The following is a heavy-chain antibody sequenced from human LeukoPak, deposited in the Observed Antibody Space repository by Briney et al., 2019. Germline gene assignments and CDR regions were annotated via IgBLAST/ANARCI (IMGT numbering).Heavy chain of an antibody. CDR2: ISSGSSYI. J-gene: IGHJ4*02. CDR1: GFTFNIYS. D-gene: IGHD3-22*01. Sequence: GGSLRLSCAASGFTFNIYSMNWVRQAPGKGLEWVSSISSGSSYIYYADSVKGRFTISRDNAKNSLYLQMSSLRAEDTAVYYCVRRSHDSSGLYYFDYWGQGTLVTVSS. V-gene: IGHV3-21*01. CDR3: VRRSHDSSGLYYFDY.